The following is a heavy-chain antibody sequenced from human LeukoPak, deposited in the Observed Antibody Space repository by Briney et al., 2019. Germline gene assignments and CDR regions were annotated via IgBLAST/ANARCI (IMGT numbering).Heavy chain of an antibody. Sequence: SETLSLTCTVSGGSISSYYWSWIRQPPGKGLEWIGYIYYSGSTNYDPSLKSRVTISVDTSKNQFSLKLSSVTAADTAVYYCAREVAAAGYNWFDPWGQGTLVTVSS. V-gene: IGHV4-59*01. CDR1: GGSISSYY. CDR3: AREVAAAGYNWFDP. CDR2: IYYSGST. J-gene: IGHJ5*02. D-gene: IGHD6-13*01.